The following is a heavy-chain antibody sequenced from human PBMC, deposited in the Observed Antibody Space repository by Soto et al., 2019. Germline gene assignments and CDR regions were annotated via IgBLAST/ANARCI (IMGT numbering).Heavy chain of an antibody. CDR3: ARDSHYYDSSGSKTDYFDY. J-gene: IGHJ4*02. D-gene: IGHD3-22*01. V-gene: IGHV4-30-2*01. CDR1: GGSISSGGYS. Sequence: PSETLSLTCAVSGGSISSGGYSWSWIRQPPGKGLEWIGYIYHSGSTYYNPSLKSRATISVDRSKNQFSLKLSSVTAADTAVYYCARDSHYYDSSGSKTDYFDYWGQGTLVTVSS. CDR2: IYHSGST.